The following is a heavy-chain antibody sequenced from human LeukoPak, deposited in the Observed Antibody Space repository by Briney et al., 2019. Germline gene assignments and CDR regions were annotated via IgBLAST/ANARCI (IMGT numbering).Heavy chain of an antibody. CDR2: INYSGST. V-gene: IGHV4-59*01. Sequence: SQTLSLTCTVSGGSISSYYWSWIRQPPNKGLEWIGFINYSGSTDYNPSLKSRVTISVDTSKNHFSLKLSSVTAADTAVYYCARAAPTGYCCDYWGQGTLVTVSS. CDR1: GGSISSYY. J-gene: IGHJ4*02. D-gene: IGHD3-9*01. CDR3: ARAAPTGYCCDY.